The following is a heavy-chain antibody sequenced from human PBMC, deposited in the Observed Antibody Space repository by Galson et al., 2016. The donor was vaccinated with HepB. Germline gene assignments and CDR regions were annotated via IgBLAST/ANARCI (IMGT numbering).Heavy chain of an antibody. D-gene: IGHD2-15*01. Sequence: TLSLTCTVSGGSISSGGYYWSWIRQHPGKGLEWIGYIYYSGSTYYNPPLKSRVTISVDTSKNQFSLKLSSVTAADTAVYYCASRYCSGGSCYSEYNWFDPWGQGTLVTVSS. V-gene: IGHV4-31*03. J-gene: IGHJ5*02. CDR1: GGSISSGGYY. CDR3: ASRYCSGGSCYSEYNWFDP. CDR2: IYYSGST.